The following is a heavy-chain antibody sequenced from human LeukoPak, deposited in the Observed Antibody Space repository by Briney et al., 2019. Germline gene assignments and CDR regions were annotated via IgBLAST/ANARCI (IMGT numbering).Heavy chain of an antibody. CDR2: ISSSSSTI. D-gene: IGHD3-3*01. J-gene: IGHJ3*02. CDR3: ARDLLEARWTDAFDI. CDR1: GFTFSSYS. Sequence: GGSLRLSCAASGFTFSSYSMNWVRQAPGKGLEWVSYISSSSSTIYYADSVKGRFTISRDNAKNSLYLQMNSLRAEDTAVYYCARDLLEARWTDAFDIWGQGTMVTVSS. V-gene: IGHV3-48*04.